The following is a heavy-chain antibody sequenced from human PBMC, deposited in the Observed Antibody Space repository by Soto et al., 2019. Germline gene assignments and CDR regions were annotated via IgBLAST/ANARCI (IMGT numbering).Heavy chain of an antibody. CDR1: GCYIGVGDDC. D-gene: IGHD3-22*01. J-gene: IGHJ4*02. CDR2: IYYSGST. CDR3: ASSTYYYDSSGYSNYYFDY. Sequence: SATQSHTCPVAGCYIGVGDDCWLWISQPPGKGLEWIGYIYYSGSTYYNPSLKSRVTISVDTSKNQCSLKLSSVTAADTAVYYCASSTYYYDSSGYSNYYFDYWGQGTLVTVSS. V-gene: IGHV4-30-4*01.